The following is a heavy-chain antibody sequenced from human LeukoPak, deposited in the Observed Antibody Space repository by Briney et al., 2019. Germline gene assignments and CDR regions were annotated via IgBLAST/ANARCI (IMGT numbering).Heavy chain of an antibody. Sequence: SETLSLTCTVSGGSISSYYWSWIRQPPGKGLEWIGYIYYSGTTNYNPSLKSRVTMSVDTSKNQFSLRLNSVTPADTAVYYCARDSVVTPYYFDYWGQGTLVTVSS. CDR2: IYYSGTT. V-gene: IGHV4-59*01. CDR3: ARDSVVTPYYFDY. D-gene: IGHD4-23*01. CDR1: GGSISSYY. J-gene: IGHJ4*02.